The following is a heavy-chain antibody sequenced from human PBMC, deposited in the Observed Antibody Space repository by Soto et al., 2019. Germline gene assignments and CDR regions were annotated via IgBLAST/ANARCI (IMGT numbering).Heavy chain of an antibody. D-gene: IGHD6-13*01. CDR1: GFTFSTYT. CDR2: ISYDGSNK. CDR3: AREIAEDPPYYGMDV. V-gene: IGHV3-30-3*01. J-gene: IGHJ6*02. Sequence: QVQLVESGGGVVQPGRSLRLSCADSGFTFSTYTMYWVRQAPGKGLEWVAVISYDGSNKYYADSVKDRFTISRDNSKKMLYLQMNSLRAEDTAVYYCAREIAEDPPYYGMDVWGQGTTVTVSS.